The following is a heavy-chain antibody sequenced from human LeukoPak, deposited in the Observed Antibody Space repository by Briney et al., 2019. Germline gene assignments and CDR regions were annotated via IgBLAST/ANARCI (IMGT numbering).Heavy chain of an antibody. CDR2: ISAYNGNT. Sequence: ASVKVSCKASGYTFTSYGISWVRQAPGQGLEWMGWISAYNGNTNYAQKLQGRVTMTTDTSTSTAYMELRSLRSDDTALYYCAKDRGLGSSGQFDYWGQGTLVTVSS. D-gene: IGHD6-19*01. CDR3: AKDRGLGSSGQFDY. V-gene: IGHV1-18*01. J-gene: IGHJ4*02. CDR1: GYTFTSYG.